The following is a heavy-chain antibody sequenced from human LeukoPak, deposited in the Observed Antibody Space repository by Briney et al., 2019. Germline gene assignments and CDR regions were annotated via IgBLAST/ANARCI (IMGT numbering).Heavy chain of an antibody. CDR1: GGTFSSYA. V-gene: IGHV1-69*13. Sequence: ASVKVSWKASGGTFSSYAISWVRQAPGQGLEWMGGIIPIFGTANYAQKFQGRVTITADESTSTAYMELSSLRSEDTAVYYCARVGRYCSGGSCYDDASDIWGQGTMVTVSS. D-gene: IGHD2-15*01. CDR2: IIPIFGTA. J-gene: IGHJ3*02. CDR3: ARVGRYCSGGSCYDDASDI.